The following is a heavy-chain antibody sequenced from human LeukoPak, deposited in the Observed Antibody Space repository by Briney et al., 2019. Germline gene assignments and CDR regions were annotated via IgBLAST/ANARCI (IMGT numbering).Heavy chain of an antibody. J-gene: IGHJ4*02. CDR2: IRYDGSNK. V-gene: IGHV3-30*02. Sequence: GGSLRLSCAASGFTFSSYGMHWVRQAPGKGLEWVAFIRYDGSNKYYADSVKGRFTISRDNSKNTLYLQMNSLRAEDTAVYYCARDPPYYYDSSGWRYFDYWGQGTLVTVSS. D-gene: IGHD3-22*01. CDR1: GFTFSSYG. CDR3: ARDPPYYYDSSGWRYFDY.